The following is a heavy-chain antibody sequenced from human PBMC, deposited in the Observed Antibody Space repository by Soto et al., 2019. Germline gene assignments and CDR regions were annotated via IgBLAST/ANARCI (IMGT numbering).Heavy chain of an antibody. CDR1: GFTFSRYW. D-gene: IGHD2-21*01. V-gene: IGHV3-7*01. CDR3: ARFRDYFGC. J-gene: IGHJ4*02. CDR2: INPDGSEK. Sequence: EEQLVDSGGDLVQPGGSLRLSCVASGFTFSRYWMTWVRQAPGKGLEWLANINPDGSEKNYVDSVEGRFTISRDNIKNSLYLQMNDLRVEDTAVYYCARFRDYFGCWGQGTKVTVSS.